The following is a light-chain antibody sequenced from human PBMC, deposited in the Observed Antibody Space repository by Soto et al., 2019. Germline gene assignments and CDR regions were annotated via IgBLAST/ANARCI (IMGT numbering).Light chain of an antibody. J-gene: IGKJ5*01. V-gene: IGKV3-11*01. Sequence: EIVLTQSPATLSLSPGDRATLSCRASQSVSSYLAWYQQKPGQAPRLLIYDASNRATGIPARFSGSGSGTDFTLTISSLGPEDFAVYYCQQRSNWPPAITFGQGTRLEIK. CDR1: QSVSSY. CDR2: DAS. CDR3: QQRSNWPPAIT.